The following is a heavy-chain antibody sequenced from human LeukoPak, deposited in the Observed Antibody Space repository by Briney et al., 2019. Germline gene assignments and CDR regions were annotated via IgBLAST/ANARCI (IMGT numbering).Heavy chain of an antibody. D-gene: IGHD6-19*01. V-gene: IGHV3-23*01. CDR1: GFTFSSYA. Sequence: GGSLILSCAASGFTFSSYAMSWVRQAPGKGLEWVSAISGSGGSTYYADSVKGRFTISRDNSKNTLYLQMNSLRAEDTAVYYCAKSPSLAVAARAWGQGTLVTVSS. J-gene: IGHJ5*02. CDR2: ISGSGGST. CDR3: AKSPSLAVAARA.